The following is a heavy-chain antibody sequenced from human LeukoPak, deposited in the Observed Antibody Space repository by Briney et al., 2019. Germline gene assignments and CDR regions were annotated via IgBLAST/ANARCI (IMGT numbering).Heavy chain of an antibody. CDR1: GFTVSSYY. Sequence: GGSLRLSCVASGFTVSSYYMCWVRQAPGKGLEGVSLLYTGGTTYYADSVEGRFTISRDDSKNTIYLQMNTLRAEDTAVYYCARGGVNYWNPRYWGQGTLVTVSS. CDR2: LYTGGTT. CDR3: ARGGVNYWNPRY. V-gene: IGHV3-53*01. D-gene: IGHD1-1*01. J-gene: IGHJ4*02.